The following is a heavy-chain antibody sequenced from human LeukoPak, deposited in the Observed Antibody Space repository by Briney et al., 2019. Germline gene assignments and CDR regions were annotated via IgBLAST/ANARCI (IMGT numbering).Heavy chain of an antibody. CDR1: GGTFSSYA. V-gene: IGHV1-69*04. Sequence: GASVKVSCKASGGTFSSYAISWVRQAPGQGLEWMGRIIPILGIANYAQKFQGRVTITADKSTSTAYMELRSLRSDDTAVYYCARDTDHLYWNYEDMDVWGKGTTVTVSS. CDR2: IIPILGIA. D-gene: IGHD1-7*01. J-gene: IGHJ6*03. CDR3: ARDTDHLYWNYEDMDV.